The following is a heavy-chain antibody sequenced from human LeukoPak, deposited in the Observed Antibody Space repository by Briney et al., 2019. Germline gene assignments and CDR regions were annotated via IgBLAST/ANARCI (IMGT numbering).Heavy chain of an antibody. CDR3: ARVDGYTDSFDY. D-gene: IGHD5-24*01. Sequence: PGGSLRLSCAASGFTFSSYEMNWVRQAPGKGLEWVSYISSSGSTICYADSVKGRFTISRDNAKNSLYLQMNSLRAEDTAVYYCARVDGYTDSFDYWGQGTLVTVSS. CDR1: GFTFSSYE. J-gene: IGHJ4*02. V-gene: IGHV3-48*03. CDR2: ISSSGSTI.